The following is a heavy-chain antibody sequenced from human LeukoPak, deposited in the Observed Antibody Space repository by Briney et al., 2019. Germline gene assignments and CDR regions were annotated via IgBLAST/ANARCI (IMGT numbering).Heavy chain of an antibody. CDR1: GFTFSSYS. Sequence: TGGSLRLSCAASGFTFSSYSMNWVRQAPGKGLEWVSSISSSSSYIYYADSVKGRFTISRDNAKNSLYLQMNSLRAEDTAVYYCAREGSSGWLGDCWGQGTLVTVSS. J-gene: IGHJ4*02. CDR3: AREGSSGWLGDC. V-gene: IGHV3-21*01. CDR2: ISSSSSYI. D-gene: IGHD6-19*01.